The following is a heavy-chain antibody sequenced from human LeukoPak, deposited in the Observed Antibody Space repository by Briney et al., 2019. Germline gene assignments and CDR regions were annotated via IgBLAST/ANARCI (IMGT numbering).Heavy chain of an antibody. D-gene: IGHD4-17*01. Sequence: SETLSLTCAVSGGSISSSNWWSWVRQPPGKGLEWIGEIYHSGSTNYNPSLKSRVTISVDKSKNQFSLKLTSVTAADTAVYYCAREGSWYYGDYGRHWYFDLWGRGTLVTVSS. CDR3: AREGSWYYGDYGRHWYFDL. CDR1: GGSISSSNW. V-gene: IGHV4-4*02. CDR2: IYHSGST. J-gene: IGHJ2*01.